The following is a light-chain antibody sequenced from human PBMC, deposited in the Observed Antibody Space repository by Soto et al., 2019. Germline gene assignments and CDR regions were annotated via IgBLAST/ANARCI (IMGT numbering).Light chain of an antibody. J-gene: IGKJ1*01. CDR2: DAS. CDR1: QAISNY. Sequence: DIQMTQSPSSLSASVGDRVTITCQASQAISNYLNWYQQKPGKAPKLLIYDASNLETGVPSRFSGSGSGTDFTFTISSLQPEDIATYYCQQYDNLPPCTFGQGTKVEIK. V-gene: IGKV1-33*01. CDR3: QQYDNLPPCT.